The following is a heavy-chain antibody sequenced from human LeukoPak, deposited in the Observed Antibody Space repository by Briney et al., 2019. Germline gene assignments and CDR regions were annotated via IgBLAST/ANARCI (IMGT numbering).Heavy chain of an antibody. CDR1: GFTFSSYG. V-gene: IGHV3-33*01. D-gene: IGHD2-2*01. CDR3: AIPNCSSTSCFFDY. CDR2: IWYDGSNK. Sequence: GGSLRLSCAASGFTFSSYGMHWVRQAPGKGLEWVAVIWYDGSNKYYADSVKGRFTISRDNSKNTLYLQMNSLRAEDTAVYYCAIPNCSSTSCFFDYWGQGTLATVSS. J-gene: IGHJ4*02.